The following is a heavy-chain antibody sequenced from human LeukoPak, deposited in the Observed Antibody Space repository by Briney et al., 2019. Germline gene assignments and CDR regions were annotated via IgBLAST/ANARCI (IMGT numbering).Heavy chain of an antibody. CDR3: VRERNCSGASCLDGFDI. D-gene: IGHD2-15*01. Sequence: SETLSLTCTVSGGSISTYYWSWLRQPPGKGLEWIGYIYNSGRINYNPSLESRVTISVDTSKNQFSLKLNSVTAADTAVYYCVRERNCSGASCLDGFDIWGQGTMVTVSS. V-gene: IGHV4-59*01. CDR2: IYNSGRI. J-gene: IGHJ3*02. CDR1: GGSISTYY.